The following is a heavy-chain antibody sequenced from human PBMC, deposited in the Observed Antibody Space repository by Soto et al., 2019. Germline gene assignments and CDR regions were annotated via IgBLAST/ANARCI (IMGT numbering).Heavy chain of an antibody. J-gene: IGHJ3*02. CDR1: GYTFTSYD. CDR3: ARSNAFDI. Sequence: QVQLVQSGAEVKKPGDSVKVSCWASGYTFTSYDIHWVRQATGQGLEWMGWMNPHSGNTGYAQKFQGRVTMTGNTSISTAYMELSSLRSEDTAVYFCARSNAFDIWGQGTMVTVSS. CDR2: MNPHSGNT. V-gene: IGHV1-8*01.